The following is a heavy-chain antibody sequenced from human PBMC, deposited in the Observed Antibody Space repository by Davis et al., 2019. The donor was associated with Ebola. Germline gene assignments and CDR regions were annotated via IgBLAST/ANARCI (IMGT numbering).Heavy chain of an antibody. D-gene: IGHD6-13*01. CDR2: INHSGST. V-gene: IGHV4-34*01. Sequence: SQTLSLTCAVYGGSFSGYYWSWIRQPSGKGLEWIGEINHSGSTNYNPSLKSRVTISVDTSKNQFSLKLSSVTAADTAVYYCARGRTAGYYYYGMDVWGQGTTVTVSS. CDR1: GGSFSGYY. CDR3: ARGRTAGYYYYGMDV. J-gene: IGHJ6*02.